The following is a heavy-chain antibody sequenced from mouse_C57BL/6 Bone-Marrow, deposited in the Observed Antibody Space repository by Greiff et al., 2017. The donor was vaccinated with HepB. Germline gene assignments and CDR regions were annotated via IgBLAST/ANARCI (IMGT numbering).Heavy chain of an antibody. CDR2: IYPGNSDT. D-gene: IGHD1-1*01. CDR1: GYTFTSYW. J-gene: IGHJ1*03. V-gene: IGHV1-5*01. CDR3: TSAKGNDGAGYFDV. Sequence: EVQLQQSGTVLVRPGASVKMSCKTSGYTFTSYWMHWVKQRPGQGLEWIGAIYPGNSDTGYNQKFKGKAKLTAVTSASTAYMELSSLTDEDSAVYYCTSAKGNDGAGYFDVWGTGTTVTVSS.